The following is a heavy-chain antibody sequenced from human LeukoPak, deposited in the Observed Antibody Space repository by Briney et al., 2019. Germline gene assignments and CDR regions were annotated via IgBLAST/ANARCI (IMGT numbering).Heavy chain of an antibody. Sequence: GGSLRLSCAASGFTFSSYAMHWVRQAPGKGLEYVSAISSNGGSTYYADSVKGRFTISRDNSKNTVYLQMKSLRAEDTAVYYCANDYGSGSFYDFWGQGTLVTVAS. J-gene: IGHJ4*02. CDR3: ANDYGSGSFYDF. V-gene: IGHV3-64*04. CDR1: GFTFSSYA. CDR2: ISSNGGST. D-gene: IGHD3-10*01.